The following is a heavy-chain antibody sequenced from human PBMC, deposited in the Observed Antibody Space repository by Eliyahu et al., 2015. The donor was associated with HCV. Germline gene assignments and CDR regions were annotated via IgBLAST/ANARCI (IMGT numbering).Heavy chain of an antibody. Sequence: VQLVESGGGVVQXGRSLXLSXAASGSTFSSYAXHXVQAPGKGLEWVAVIXYDGSNKYYADSVKGRFTIXRDNSKNTLYLQMNSLRAEDTAVYYCARDSPDYDSGWGQGTLVTVSS. CDR2: IXYDGSNK. D-gene: IGHD4-17*01. CDR3: ARDSPDYDSG. J-gene: IGHJ4*02. CDR1: GSTFSSYA. V-gene: IGHV3-30-3*01.